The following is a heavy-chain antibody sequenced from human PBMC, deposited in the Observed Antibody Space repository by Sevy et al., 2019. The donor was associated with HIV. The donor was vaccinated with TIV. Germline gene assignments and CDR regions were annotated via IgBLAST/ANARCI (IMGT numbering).Heavy chain of an antibody. V-gene: IGHV3-23*01. D-gene: IGHD3-10*01. J-gene: IGHJ4*02. CDR3: AKLDAGGSYYRGDY. CDR1: GFTFNSYA. CDR2: ISGSGANT. Sequence: GGSLRLSCAASGFTFNSYAMTWVRQAPGKGLEWISAISGSGANTYYADSVKGRFTISRDNVKNTLYLQMNSLTAEDTAIYFCAKLDAGGSYYRGDYWGQGILVTVSS.